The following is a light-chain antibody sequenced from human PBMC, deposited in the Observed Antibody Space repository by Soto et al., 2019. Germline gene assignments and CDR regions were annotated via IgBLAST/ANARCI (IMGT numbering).Light chain of an antibody. V-gene: IGKV3-15*01. CDR1: QSVSSN. Sequence: EIVLTQSRGTVSLSPGERATLSCRAIQSVSSNYLAWYQQKSGQAPRLLIYGASTRATGIPARFSGSGSGTEFTLTISSLQSEDFAVYYCQQYNNWPPITFGQGTRLEIK. CDR2: GAS. J-gene: IGKJ5*01. CDR3: QQYNNWPPIT.